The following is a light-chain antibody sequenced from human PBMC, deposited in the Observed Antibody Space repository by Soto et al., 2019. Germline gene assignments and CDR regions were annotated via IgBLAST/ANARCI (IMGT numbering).Light chain of an antibody. CDR1: QPISH. J-gene: IGKJ1*01. V-gene: IGKV1-39*01. CDR2: AAS. CDR3: QKTYTCPWT. Sequence: DILLTQSPSSLSASVGDRVTITCRASQPISHLNWFQQKSGKAPRLLICAASILLGGVPLKFSASGSGTAFTLTISSLQPEDSATYFCQKTYTCPWTFCQGTNVEI.